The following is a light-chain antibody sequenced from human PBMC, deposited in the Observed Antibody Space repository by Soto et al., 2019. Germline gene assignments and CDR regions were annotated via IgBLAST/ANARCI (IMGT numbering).Light chain of an antibody. CDR1: SSDVGGYNY. Sequence: QSVLTQPASVSGSPGQSITISCTGTSSDVGGYNYVSWYQQHPGKAPKLMIYEVSNRPSGVSNRFSGSKSGNTASLTISGLQAEDGADYYCSSYTSSSTLLVFGTGTKVTVL. V-gene: IGLV2-14*01. CDR3: SSYTSSSTLLV. CDR2: EVS. J-gene: IGLJ1*01.